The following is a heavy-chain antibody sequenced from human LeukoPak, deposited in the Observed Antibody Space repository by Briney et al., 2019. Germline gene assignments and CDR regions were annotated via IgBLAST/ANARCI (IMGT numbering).Heavy chain of an antibody. CDR3: ARELYCSGGSCYSTNYYYYGMDV. Sequence: ASVKVSCKASGYTFTSYYIHWVRQAPGQGLEWMGIINPSGGSTSYAQKFQGRVTMTRDTSTSTVYMELSSLRSEDTAVYYCARELYCSGGSCYSTNYYYYGMDVWGQGTTVTVSS. D-gene: IGHD2-15*01. V-gene: IGHV1-46*01. CDR1: GYTFTSYY. CDR2: INPSGGST. J-gene: IGHJ6*02.